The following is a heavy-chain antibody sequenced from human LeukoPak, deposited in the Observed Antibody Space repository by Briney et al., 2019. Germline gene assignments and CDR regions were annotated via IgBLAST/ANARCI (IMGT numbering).Heavy chain of an antibody. CDR1: GGTFSSYA. V-gene: IGHV1-69*05. Sequence: SVKVSCKASGGTFSSYAISWVRQAPGQGLEWMGRIIPIFGTANYAQKFQGRVTITTDESTSTAYMELSSLRSEDTAVYYCARDSPPSEAARPGQGWFDPWGQGTLVTVSS. J-gene: IGHJ5*02. CDR3: ARDSPPSEAARPGQGWFDP. D-gene: IGHD6-6*01. CDR2: IIPIFGTA.